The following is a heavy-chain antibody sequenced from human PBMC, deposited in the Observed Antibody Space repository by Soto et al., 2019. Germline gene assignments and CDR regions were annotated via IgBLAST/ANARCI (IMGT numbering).Heavy chain of an antibody. CDR2: IKQDGSEK. J-gene: IGHJ5*02. CDR1: GFTFSSYW. D-gene: IGHD3-10*01. V-gene: IGHV3-7*01. CDR3: ARVVVEVWFGRIWSWFDP. Sequence: GGSLRLSCAASGFTFSSYWMSWVRQAPGKGLEWVANIKQDGSEKYYVDSVKGRFTISRDNAKNSLYLQMNSLRAEDTAVYYCARVVVEVWFGRIWSWFDPWGQGTLVTVSS.